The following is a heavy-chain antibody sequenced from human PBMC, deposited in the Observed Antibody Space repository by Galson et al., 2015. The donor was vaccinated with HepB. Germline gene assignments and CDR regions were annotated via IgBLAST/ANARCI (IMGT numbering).Heavy chain of an antibody. CDR3: AKGVGATIDY. J-gene: IGHJ4*02. V-gene: IGHV3-30*18. D-gene: IGHD1-26*01. CDR1: GFTFSSYG. Sequence: SLRLSCAASGFTFSSYGMHWVRQAPGKGLEWVAVISYDGSNKYYADSVKGRFTISRDNSKNTLYLQMNSLRAEDTAVYYCAKGVGATIDYWGQGTLVTVSS. CDR2: ISYDGSNK.